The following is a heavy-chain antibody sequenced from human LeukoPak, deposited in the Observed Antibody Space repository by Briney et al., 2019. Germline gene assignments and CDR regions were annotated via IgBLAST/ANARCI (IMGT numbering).Heavy chain of an antibody. D-gene: IGHD2-15*01. CDR3: ATTSSHCSGGSCYYPDAFDI. CDR2: FDPEDGET. V-gene: IGHV1-24*01. CDR1: GYTLTELS. J-gene: IGHJ3*02. Sequence: GASVRVSCKVSGYTLTELSMHWVRRAPGKGLEWMGGFDPEDGETIYAQKFQGRVTMTEDTSTDTAYMELSSLRSEDTAVYYCATTSSHCSGGSCYYPDAFDIWGQGTMVTVSS.